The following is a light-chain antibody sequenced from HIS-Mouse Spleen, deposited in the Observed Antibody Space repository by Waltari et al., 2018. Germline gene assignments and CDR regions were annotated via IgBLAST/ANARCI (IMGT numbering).Light chain of an antibody. J-gene: IGKJ1*01. CDR3: QQYYSYPRT. V-gene: IGKV1-8*01. Sequence: AIRMTQSPSSLSASTGDRVTITCRASRGISSYLAWYQQKPGKAPKILIYAASSLQGRVPSRFSGSGSGTDFTLTISCLQSEDFATYYCQQYYSYPRTFGQGTKVEIK. CDR2: AAS. CDR1: RGISSY.